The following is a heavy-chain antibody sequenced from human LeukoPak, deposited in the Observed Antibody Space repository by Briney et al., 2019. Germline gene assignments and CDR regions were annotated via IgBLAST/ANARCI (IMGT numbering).Heavy chain of an antibody. V-gene: IGHV3-7*01. Sequence: PGGSLRLSCAASGFTFRTYWMSWVRQAPGKGLEWVANIKQDGSEKYYVDSVKGRFTISRDNAKSSLYLQMNSLRAEDTAVYYCARVTYYDFWSGYYKSFDYWGQGTLVTVSS. CDR2: IKQDGSEK. CDR1: GFTFRTYW. J-gene: IGHJ4*02. D-gene: IGHD3-3*01. CDR3: ARVTYYDFWSGYYKSFDY.